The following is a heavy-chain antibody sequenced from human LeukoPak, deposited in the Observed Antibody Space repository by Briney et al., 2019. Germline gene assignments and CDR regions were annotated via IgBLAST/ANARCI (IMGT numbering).Heavy chain of an antibody. Sequence: SVKVSCKASEGTFSSYAISWVRQAPGQGLEWMGRIIPILGIANYAQKFQGRVTITADKSTSTAYMELSSLRSEDTAVYYCARDFRPYYYDSSGYYSPYFQHWGQGTLVTVSS. D-gene: IGHD3-22*01. J-gene: IGHJ1*01. V-gene: IGHV1-69*04. CDR2: IIPILGIA. CDR1: EGTFSSYA. CDR3: ARDFRPYYYDSSGYYSPYFQH.